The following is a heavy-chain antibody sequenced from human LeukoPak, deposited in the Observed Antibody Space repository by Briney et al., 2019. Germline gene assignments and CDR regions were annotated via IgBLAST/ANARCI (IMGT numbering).Heavy chain of an antibody. V-gene: IGHV3-48*03. CDR1: GFTFSSYE. D-gene: IGHD3-10*01. CDR3: ARTYYYGSGSYYRVPVFDY. CDR2: ISSSGSTI. J-gene: IGHJ4*02. Sequence: GGSLRLSCAASGFTFSSYEMNWVRQAPGKGLEWVSYISSSGSTIYYADSVKGRFTSSRDNAKNSLYLQMNSLRAEDTAVYYCARTYYYGSGSYYRVPVFDYWGQGTLVTVSS.